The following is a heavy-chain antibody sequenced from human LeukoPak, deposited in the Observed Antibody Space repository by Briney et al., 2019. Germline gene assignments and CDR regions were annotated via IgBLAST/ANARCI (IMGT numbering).Heavy chain of an antibody. V-gene: IGHV3-23*01. CDR3: AREYNYDLDV. J-gene: IGHJ6*04. Sequence: GGSLRLSCAASGFTFSNYAMSWVRQAPGKGLEWVSAIVGSGGSTYYADSVKGRFTISRDNAKNTLYLQMNSLRAEDTAVYYCAREYNYDLDVWGKGTTVTVPS. CDR2: IVGSGGST. CDR1: GFTFSNYA.